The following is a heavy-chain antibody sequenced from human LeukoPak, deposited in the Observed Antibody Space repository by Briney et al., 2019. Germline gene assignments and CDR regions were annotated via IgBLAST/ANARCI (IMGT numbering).Heavy chain of an antibody. CDR1: GFTFSSYA. V-gene: IGHV3-23*01. D-gene: IGHD3-22*01. J-gene: IGHJ3*02. CDR3: ARGNYYDSSGYYRFDAFDI. Sequence: GGSLRLSCAASGFTFSSYAMTWVRQAPGKGLEGVSTISDGGGSTYYADSVKGRFTISRDNAKNSLYLQMNSLRAEDTAVYYCARGNYYDSSGYYRFDAFDIWGQGTMVSVSS. CDR2: ISDGGGST.